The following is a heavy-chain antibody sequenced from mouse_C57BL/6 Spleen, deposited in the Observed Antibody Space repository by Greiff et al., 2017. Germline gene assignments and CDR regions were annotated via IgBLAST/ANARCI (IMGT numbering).Heavy chain of an antibody. V-gene: IGHV1-62-2*01. CDR2: FYPGSGSI. CDR3: ARHEDDYGSSYYAMDY. D-gene: IGHD1-1*01. CDR1: GYTFTEYT. J-gene: IGHJ4*01. Sequence: VKLQESGAELVKPGASVKLSCKASGYTFTEYTIHWVKQRSGQGLEWIGWFYPGSGSIKYNEKFKDKATLTADKSSSTVYMELSRLTSEDSAVYFCARHEDDYGSSYYAMDYWGQGTSVTVSS.